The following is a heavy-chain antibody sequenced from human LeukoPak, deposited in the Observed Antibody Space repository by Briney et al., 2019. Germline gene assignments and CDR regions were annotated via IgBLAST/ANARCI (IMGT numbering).Heavy chain of an antibody. Sequence: PSETLSLTCTVSGGSISSSSYYWGWIRQPPGKGLEWIGSIYYSGGTYYNPSLKSRVTISVDTSKNQFSLKLSSVTAADTAVYYCARRLSNDYWGQGTLVTVSS. D-gene: IGHD5/OR15-5a*01. CDR3: ARRLSNDY. J-gene: IGHJ4*02. CDR1: GGSISSSSYY. CDR2: IYYSGGT. V-gene: IGHV4-39*01.